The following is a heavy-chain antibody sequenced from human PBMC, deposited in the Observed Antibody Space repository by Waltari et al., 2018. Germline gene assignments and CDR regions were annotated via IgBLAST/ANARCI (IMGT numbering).Heavy chain of an antibody. D-gene: IGHD2-21*01. J-gene: IGHJ6*02. CDR3: VKDLWWDV. CDR2: ISWNSDNI. V-gene: IGHV3-9*01. Sequence: EVQLVESGGGLVQPGGSLRLSCTASGFTFDDFAMHWVRQAPGKGLEWVSGISWNSDNIGYADSVKGRFTISRDSAKNSLFLQMNSLRAEDTALYYCVKDLWWDVWGQGTTVTVSS. CDR1: GFTFDDFA.